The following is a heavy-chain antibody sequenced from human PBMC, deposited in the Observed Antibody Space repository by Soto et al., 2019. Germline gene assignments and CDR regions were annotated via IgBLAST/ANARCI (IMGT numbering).Heavy chain of an antibody. CDR1: GYTFTSYA. Sequence: QVPLVQSGAEVKKPGASVKVSCKASGYTFTSYAMHWVRQAPGQRLEWMGWINAGNGNTKYSQKFQGRVTITRDTSASTAYMELSSLRSEDTAVYYCARGVDTAMVFDYWGQGTLVTVSS. CDR3: ARGVDTAMVFDY. D-gene: IGHD5-18*01. J-gene: IGHJ4*02. V-gene: IGHV1-3*01. CDR2: INAGNGNT.